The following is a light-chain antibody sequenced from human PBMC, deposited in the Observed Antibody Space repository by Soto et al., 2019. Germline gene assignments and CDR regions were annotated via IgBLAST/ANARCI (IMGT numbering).Light chain of an antibody. CDR1: QTIGRN. CDR2: TSS. V-gene: IGKV1-39*01. CDR3: QQSYGTPPT. Sequence: DIQMTQSPASLSASIGDRVTISCRASQTIGRNLNWYQQKPGKAPTLLMFTSSSLQSGVPSRFSGSGSGTDFILTISSLQPEDFATYYCQQSYGTPPTFGQGTKVDNK. J-gene: IGKJ1*01.